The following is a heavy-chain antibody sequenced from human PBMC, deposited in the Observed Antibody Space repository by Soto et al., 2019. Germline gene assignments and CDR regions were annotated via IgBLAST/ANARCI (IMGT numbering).Heavy chain of an antibody. CDR3: ALKVVTYYDN. J-gene: IGHJ4*02. CDR2: INPAGGTT. Sequence: QVQLVQSGAEVKKPGASVRISCRASGYSFTSTYVHWVRQAPGQGPEWMGIINPAGGTTYYAQKFQRRLTITSDTTTDTVFMDLNALTSEDTAVYFCALKVVTYYDNWGQGTLLTVSS. D-gene: IGHD2-21*02. V-gene: IGHV1-46*01. CDR1: GYSFTSTY.